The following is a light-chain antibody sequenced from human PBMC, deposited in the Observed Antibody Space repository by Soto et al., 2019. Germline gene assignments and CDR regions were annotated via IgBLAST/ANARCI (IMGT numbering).Light chain of an antibody. J-gene: IGKJ2*01. CDR3: QQYNNWPPVT. CDR1: QSVRSY. CDR2: GAS. V-gene: IGKV3-15*01. Sequence: EIVLTQSPATLSLSPGERATLSCRASQSVRSYLAWYQQKVGQAPRLLIYGASTRATGIPARFSGSGSGTEFTLTISSLQSEDFAVYYCQQYNNWPPVTFGQGTKLEIK.